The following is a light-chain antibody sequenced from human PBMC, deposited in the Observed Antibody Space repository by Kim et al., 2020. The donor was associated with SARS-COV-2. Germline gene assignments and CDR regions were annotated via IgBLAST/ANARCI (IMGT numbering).Light chain of an antibody. CDR2: GVS. Sequence: GQSVTISCTGTSSDVRGYNYVSWYQQHPGKAPKLMIYGVSKRPSGVPDRFSGSKSGNTASLTVSGLQAEDEADYHCSAYAGSSNLVFGGGTQLTVL. CDR3: SAYAGSSNLV. CDR1: SSDVRGYNY. J-gene: IGLJ3*02. V-gene: IGLV2-8*01.